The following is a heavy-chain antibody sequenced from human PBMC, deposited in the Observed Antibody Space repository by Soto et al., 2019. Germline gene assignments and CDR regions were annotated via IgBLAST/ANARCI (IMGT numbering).Heavy chain of an antibody. V-gene: IGHV3-23*01. J-gene: IGHJ4*02. CDR2: ITDSGGST. CDR1: GFTFSSSG. Sequence: GGSLRLSCAASGFTFSSSGMSWVRQAPGKGLEWVSGITDSGGSTYYVDSVKGRFTISRDNSKNTLPLEMNSLRAEDTAVYYCAKDSGWLHYYWGQGTLVTVSS. CDR3: AKDSGWLHYY. D-gene: IGHD5-12*01.